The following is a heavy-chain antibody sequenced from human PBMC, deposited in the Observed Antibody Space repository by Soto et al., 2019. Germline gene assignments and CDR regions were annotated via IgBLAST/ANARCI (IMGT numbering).Heavy chain of an antibody. Sequence: EVQLLESGGGLVQPGGSLRLSCAASGFTFSSYAMSWVRQAPGKGLEWVSATSGSGGSTYYADSVKGRFTISRDNSKITLYLQKNSLRADDTGVYYCAKEAYRSLSEAWCDPWGQGTMVTVSS. V-gene: IGHV3-23*01. CDR1: GFTFSSYA. CDR3: AKEAYRSLSEAWCDP. J-gene: IGHJ5*02. CDR2: TSGSGGST. D-gene: IGHD6-6*01.